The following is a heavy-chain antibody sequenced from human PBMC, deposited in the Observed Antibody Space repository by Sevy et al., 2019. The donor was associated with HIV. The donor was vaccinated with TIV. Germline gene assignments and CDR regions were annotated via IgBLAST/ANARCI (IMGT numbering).Heavy chain of an antibody. Sequence: GGSLRLSCTGSGFMYGDYAINWVRQAPGKGLEWLGFIRIKAYGGTKQYAASVKGRFTISRDDSKSIAYLQMNSLKTEDTAVYDCTRGAGVNILSPWDYWGQGTLVTVSS. CDR2: IRIKAYGGTK. V-gene: IGHV3-49*04. D-gene: IGHD3-3*02. J-gene: IGHJ4*02. CDR3: TRGAGVNILSPWDY. CDR1: GFMYGDYA.